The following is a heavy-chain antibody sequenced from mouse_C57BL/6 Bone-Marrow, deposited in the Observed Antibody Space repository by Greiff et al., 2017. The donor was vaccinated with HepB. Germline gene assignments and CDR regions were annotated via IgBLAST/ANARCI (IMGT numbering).Heavy chain of an antibody. D-gene: IGHD1-1*01. CDR1: GYTFTDYY. J-gene: IGHJ4*01. CDR2: INPYNGGT. Sequence: EVKLVESGPVLVKPGASVKMSCKASGYTFTDYYMNWVKQSHGKSLEWIGVINPYNGGTSYNQKFKGKATLTVDNSSSTAYMELNSLTSEDSAVYYCARGGGSRGDYAMDYWGQGTSVTVSS. CDR3: ARGGGSRGDYAMDY. V-gene: IGHV1-19*01.